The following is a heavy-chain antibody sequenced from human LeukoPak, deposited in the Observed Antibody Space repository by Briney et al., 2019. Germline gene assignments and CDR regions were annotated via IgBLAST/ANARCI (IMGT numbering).Heavy chain of an antibody. CDR1: GFTFTTYG. D-gene: IGHD6-19*01. Sequence: GGSLRLSCADSGFTFTTYGMTWVRQAPGKGLEWVAVISGMSGRTYYADSVKGRFTISRDNSDNTLYLQMNSLRVEDTAVYYCAKTVADHDYWGQGTLVTVSS. CDR2: ISGMSGRT. V-gene: IGHV3-23*01. CDR3: AKTVADHDY. J-gene: IGHJ4*02.